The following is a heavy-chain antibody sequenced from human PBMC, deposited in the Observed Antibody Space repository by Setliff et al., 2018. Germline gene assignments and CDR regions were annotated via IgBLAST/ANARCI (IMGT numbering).Heavy chain of an antibody. J-gene: IGHJ4*02. CDR3: AKKLPGVRYFDY. D-gene: IGHD1-7*01. CDR2: ISGSSGNT. CDR1: GFTFSSYA. V-gene: IGHV3-23*01. Sequence: QAGGSLRLSCVASGFTFSSYAMSWVRQAPGKGLEWVSAISGSSGNTFYADSVKGRFTISRENSKDTLYLQMNSLRAEDTAVYYCAKKLPGVRYFDYCGQGTLVTVSS.